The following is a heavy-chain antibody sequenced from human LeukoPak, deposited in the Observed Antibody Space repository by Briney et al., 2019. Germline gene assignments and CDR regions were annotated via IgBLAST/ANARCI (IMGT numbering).Heavy chain of an antibody. CDR1: GGSIWTSDYY. CDR2: ISDGGST. D-gene: IGHD2-2*01. Sequence: SQTLSLTCTVSGGSIWTSDYYWGCIRQFPGKGLEWIGTISDGGSTYYNPSLESRVIISVDTSKNQFSLKLSSVTAADTAVYYCVRHCCSTPSKRTFDIWGQGTLVTVSS. J-gene: IGHJ3*02. CDR3: VRHCCSTPSKRTFDI. V-gene: IGHV4-39*01.